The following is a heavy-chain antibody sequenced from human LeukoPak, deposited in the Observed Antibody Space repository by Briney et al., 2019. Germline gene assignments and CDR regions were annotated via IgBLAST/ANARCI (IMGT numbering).Heavy chain of an antibody. CDR2: ISHGGRT. D-gene: IGHD6-13*01. CDR1: GGSFSGYY. Sequence: SETLSLTCAVYGGSFSGYYWSWIRQPPGKGLEWIGEISHGGRTHYNPSLKSRVSISVDTSKQQFALKVASVTAADTAVYYCAAEGSSSWYNWFDPWGQGTLVTVSS. CDR3: AAEGSSSWYNWFDP. J-gene: IGHJ5*02. V-gene: IGHV4-34*01.